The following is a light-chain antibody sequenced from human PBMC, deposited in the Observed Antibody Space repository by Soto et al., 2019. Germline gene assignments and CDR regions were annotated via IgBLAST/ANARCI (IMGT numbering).Light chain of an antibody. CDR2: DAS. CDR3: QQYSTYPWP. J-gene: IGKJ1*01. V-gene: IGKV1-5*01. Sequence: DIQMTQSPSTLSASVGDRVTITCRASQSISSWLAWYQQKPGKAPKVLIFDASSLESGVPSRFSGSGSQKEFTLTISSLQPDDFATYYCQQYSTYPWPFGQWTKVEIK. CDR1: QSISSW.